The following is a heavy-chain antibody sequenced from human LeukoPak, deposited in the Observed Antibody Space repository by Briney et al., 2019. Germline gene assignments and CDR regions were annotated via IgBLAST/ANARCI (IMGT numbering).Heavy chain of an antibody. CDR3: ARSPIAAAGMSSAFDI. J-gene: IGHJ3*02. V-gene: IGHV3-30*01. CDR2: ISYDRSNK. Sequence: GGSLRLSCAASGFTFSSYAMHWVRQAPGKGLEWVAVISYDRSNKYYADSVKGRFTVSRDNSKNTLYLQMNSLRAEDTAVYYCARSPIAAAGMSSAFDIWGQGTMVTVSS. D-gene: IGHD6-13*01. CDR1: GFTFSSYA.